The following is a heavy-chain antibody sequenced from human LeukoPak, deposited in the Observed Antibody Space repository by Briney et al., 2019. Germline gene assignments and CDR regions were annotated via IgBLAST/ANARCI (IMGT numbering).Heavy chain of an antibody. Sequence: GDSLRLPCAPSGFPLRSYAMSWVRQAPGKGLEWVSAISGSGGSTHYADSVKGRFTISRSNHKNTLYLQMNSLRAEDTAVYYCAKKESGSYYGAFDYWGQGTLVTVSS. D-gene: IGHD1-26*01. J-gene: IGHJ4*02. CDR2: ISGSGGST. V-gene: IGHV3-23*01. CDR1: GFPLRSYA. CDR3: AKKESGSYYGAFDY.